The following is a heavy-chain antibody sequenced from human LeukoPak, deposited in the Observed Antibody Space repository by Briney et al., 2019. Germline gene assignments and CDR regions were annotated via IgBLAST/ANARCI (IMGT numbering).Heavy chain of an antibody. Sequence: PSETLSLTCTVSGGSITNYYWSWIRQPPGKGLEWIGYIYYSGSTDSNPSLKSRVTISVDTSKNQFSLKLSSVTAADTAVYYCARTYYSGGSCPFDYWGQGTLVTVSS. J-gene: IGHJ4*02. CDR3: ARTYYSGGSCPFDY. V-gene: IGHV4-59*08. CDR1: GGSITNYY. CDR2: IYYSGST. D-gene: IGHD2-15*01.